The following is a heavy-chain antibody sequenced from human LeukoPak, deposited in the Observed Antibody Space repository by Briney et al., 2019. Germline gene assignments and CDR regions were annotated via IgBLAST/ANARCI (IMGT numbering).Heavy chain of an antibody. CDR3: ARDTAMVRGLDY. CDR2: IFPSGGEI. Sequence: GGSLRLSCAASGFTFSTFAMIWVRQPPGKGLEWVSSIFPSGGEIHYADSVRGRFTISRDNSKSTLSLQMNSLRAEDTAVYYCARDTAMVRGLDYWGQGTLVTVSS. V-gene: IGHV3-23*01. J-gene: IGHJ4*02. CDR1: GFTFSTFA. D-gene: IGHD3-10*01.